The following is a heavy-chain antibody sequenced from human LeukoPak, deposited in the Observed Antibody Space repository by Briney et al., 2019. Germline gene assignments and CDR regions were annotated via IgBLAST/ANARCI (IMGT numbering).Heavy chain of an antibody. CDR1: GFTFSSYG. D-gene: IGHD6-19*01. CDR2: IRYDESNK. V-gene: IGHV3-30*02. CDR3: AKDGEQWLIQEDGYFDY. J-gene: IGHJ4*02. Sequence: PGASLSLSCAASGFTFSSYGMHWVRQPPSKGMEWVAFIRYDESNKYDADSVKGRFTISRDNSKNTLYLQMNRLRAEDTAVYYCAKDGEQWLIQEDGYFDYWGQGTLVTVSS.